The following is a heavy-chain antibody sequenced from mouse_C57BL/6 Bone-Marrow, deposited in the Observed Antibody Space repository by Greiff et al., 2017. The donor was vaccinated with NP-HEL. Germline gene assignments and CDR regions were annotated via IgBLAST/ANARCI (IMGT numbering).Heavy chain of an antibody. CDR1: GFTFSDFY. CDR3: ARDAGRFYYFDY. Sequence: EVKLVESGGGLVQSGRSLRLSCATSGFTFSDFYMEWVRQAPGKGLEWIAASRNKANDYTTEYSASVKGRFVVSRDTSQSILYLQMNALRAEDTAIYYCARDAGRFYYFDYWGQGTTLTVSS. CDR2: SRNKANDYTT. J-gene: IGHJ2*01. V-gene: IGHV7-1*01.